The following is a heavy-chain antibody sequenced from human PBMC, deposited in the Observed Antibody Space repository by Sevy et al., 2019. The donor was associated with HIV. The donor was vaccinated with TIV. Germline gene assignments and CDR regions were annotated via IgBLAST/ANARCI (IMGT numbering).Heavy chain of an antibody. Sequence: GGSLRLSCTASGLSFSDYGMHWVRQAPGKGLEWVAFIWYDGGDRFYADSVKGRFTISRDNSKNILYLQMSSLRLEDTALYYCAKNTAAVGVGGFDYWGQGTLVTVSS. V-gene: IGHV3-30*02. CDR2: IWYDGGDR. CDR1: GLSFSDYG. D-gene: IGHD6-13*01. CDR3: AKNTAAVGVGGFDY. J-gene: IGHJ4*02.